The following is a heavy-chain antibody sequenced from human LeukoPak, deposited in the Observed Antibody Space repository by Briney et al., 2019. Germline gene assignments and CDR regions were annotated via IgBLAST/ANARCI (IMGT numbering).Heavy chain of an antibody. CDR2: ISYDGSNK. CDR3: AKDRAGFLTPAAGYYFDY. D-gene: IGHD6-13*01. J-gene: IGHJ4*02. Sequence: GGSLRLSCAASGFTFSSYGMHWVRQAPGKGLEWVAVISYDGSNKYYADSVKGRFTISRDNSKNTLYLQMNSLRAEDTAVHYCAKDRAGFLTPAAGYYFDYWGQGTLVTVSS. CDR1: GFTFSSYG. V-gene: IGHV3-30*18.